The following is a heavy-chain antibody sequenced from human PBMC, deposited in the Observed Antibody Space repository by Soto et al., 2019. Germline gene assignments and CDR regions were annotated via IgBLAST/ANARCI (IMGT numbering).Heavy chain of an antibody. V-gene: IGHV1-46*01. D-gene: IGHD2-15*01. J-gene: IGHJ6*02. CDR2: INPSSGRT. CDR1: GYTFTGYS. CDR3: ARDHNFGFILYAMDV. Sequence: ASVKVSCKASGYTFTGYSMHWVRQAPGQGLEWMGIINPSSGRTSYAQNFQGRVTMTSDTSTSIVYMEMSSLKSEDTAVYYCARDHNFGFILYAMDVGGQGTTVTVSS.